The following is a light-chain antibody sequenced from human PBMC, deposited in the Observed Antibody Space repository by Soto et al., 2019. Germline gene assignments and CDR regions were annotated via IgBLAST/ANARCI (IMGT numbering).Light chain of an antibody. Sequence: EIVLTQSPGTLSLSPGERATLSCRASQSVSNSYLAWYQQKPGQAPRLLIYGASSRATGIPDRFSGSGSGTDFTLNISRLEPEDFAVYYCQQYGSSPPVTFGQGTKVDIK. CDR1: QSVSNSY. CDR2: GAS. V-gene: IGKV3-20*01. J-gene: IGKJ1*01. CDR3: QQYGSSPPVT.